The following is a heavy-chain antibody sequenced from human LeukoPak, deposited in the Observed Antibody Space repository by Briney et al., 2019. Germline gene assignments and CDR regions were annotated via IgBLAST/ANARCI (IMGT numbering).Heavy chain of an antibody. J-gene: IGHJ4*02. Sequence: PGGSLRLSCAASGFTFSSYGMNWVRQAPGKGLQWVAFIRSDGRDKYYEDSVKGRFTISRDNSKNTLDLQMNSLTVEDTAVYYCAKDDSSGYRNYDYWGQGTLVTVSS. CDR3: AKDDSSGYRNYDY. CDR2: IRSDGRDK. V-gene: IGHV3-30*02. D-gene: IGHD3-22*01. CDR1: GFTFSSYG.